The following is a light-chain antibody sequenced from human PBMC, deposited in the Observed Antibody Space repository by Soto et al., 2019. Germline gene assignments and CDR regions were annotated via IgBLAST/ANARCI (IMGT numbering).Light chain of an antibody. V-gene: IGLV4-60*02. CDR3: ETWDTNTWV. Sequence: QPVLTQSSSASASLGSSVKLTCTLSSGHSTYIIAWHQQQPGKAPRYLMNLEGSGSYNKGSGVPDRFSGSNSGADRFLTISNLQFEDEADYYCETWDTNTWVFGGGTKVTVL. CDR1: SGHSTYI. J-gene: IGLJ3*02. CDR2: LEGSGSY.